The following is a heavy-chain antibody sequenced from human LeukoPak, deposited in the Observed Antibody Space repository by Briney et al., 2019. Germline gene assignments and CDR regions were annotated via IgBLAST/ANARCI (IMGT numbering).Heavy chain of an antibody. V-gene: IGHV4-39*07. CDR1: DGSISSSNYY. CDR3: ARAANSGWGGYYMDV. J-gene: IGHJ6*03. CDR2: IYYSGST. Sequence: PSETLSLTCTISDGSISSSNYYWGWIRQPPGKGLEWIGTIYYSGSTSYNPSLKSRVTISVNTSKNQFSLKLSSVTAADTAVYYCARAANSGWGGYYMDVWGKGTTVTVSS. D-gene: IGHD4-23*01.